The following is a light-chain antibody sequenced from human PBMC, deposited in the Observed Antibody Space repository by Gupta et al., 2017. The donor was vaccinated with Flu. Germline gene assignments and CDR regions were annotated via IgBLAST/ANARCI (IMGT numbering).Light chain of an antibody. CDR1: QSVSSN. CDR3: QQYNNWPGT. Sequence: IVLTHSPATLAVSPGERTTLSCRASQSVSSNLAWYQQKPGQAPRLLIYGASTRATGIPARFSGSGSGKEFTLTISSQQSEEFAVYYCQQYNNWPGTFGQGTKVEIK. J-gene: IGKJ1*01. V-gene: IGKV3-15*01. CDR2: GAS.